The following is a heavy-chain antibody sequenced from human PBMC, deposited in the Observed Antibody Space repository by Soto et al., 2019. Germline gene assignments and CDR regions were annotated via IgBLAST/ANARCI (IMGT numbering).Heavy chain of an antibody. J-gene: IGHJ4*02. CDR1: GHSLSSGGYY. CDR3: ARDWGSSGWPN. D-gene: IGHD6-19*01. V-gene: IGHV4-31*03. CDR2: IYFTGST. Sequence: PSETLPLTCTVSGHSLSSGGYYWSWIRQHPGKGLEWVGYIYFTGSTLYNPSLKSRLAMSLDTSKNQFSLRLTSVTAADTAVYFCARDWGSSGWPNWGQGTLVTVSS.